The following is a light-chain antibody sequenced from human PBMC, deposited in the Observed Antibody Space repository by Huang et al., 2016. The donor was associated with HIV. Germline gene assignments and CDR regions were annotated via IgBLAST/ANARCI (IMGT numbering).Light chain of an antibody. CDR3: QQRYNRVS. V-gene: IGKV3-11*01. J-gene: IGKJ4*01. Sequence: EVVLTQSPGTVSLFVGDRVTLSCRASQSIYNYLAWYQQKPGQAPRLLIYEASSRPSGIPAKVSGSGSGTDFALTISSLETDDVAVYYCQQRYNRVSFGGGT. CDR2: EAS. CDR1: QSIYNY.